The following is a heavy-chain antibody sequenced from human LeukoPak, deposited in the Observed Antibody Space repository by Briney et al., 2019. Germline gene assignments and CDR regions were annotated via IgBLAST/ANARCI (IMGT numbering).Heavy chain of an antibody. Sequence: SETLSLTCTVSGGSISSHYWSWIRQPPGKGLEWIGYIYYSGSTNYNPSLKSRVTISVDTSKNQFSLKLSSVTAADTAVYYCARAGYCSGGSCPEPYDYWGQGTLVTVSS. CDR2: IYYSGST. V-gene: IGHV4-59*11. CDR3: ARAGYCSGGSCPEPYDY. D-gene: IGHD2-15*01. CDR1: GGSISSHY. J-gene: IGHJ4*02.